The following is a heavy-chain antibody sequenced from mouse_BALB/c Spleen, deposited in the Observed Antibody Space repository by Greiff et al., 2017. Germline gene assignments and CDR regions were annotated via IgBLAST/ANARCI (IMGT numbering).Heavy chain of an antibody. J-gene: IGHJ4*01. V-gene: IGHV5-6-5*01. CDR2: ISSGGST. CDR3: ARGAHYYGSSYGAMDY. D-gene: IGHD1-1*01. Sequence: EVKLVESGGGLVKPGGSLKLSCAASGFTFSSYAMSWVRQTPEKRLEWVASISSGGSTYYPDSVKGRFTISRDNARNILYLQMSSLRSEDTAMYYCARGAHYYGSSYGAMDYWGQGTSVTVSS. CDR1: GFTFSSYA.